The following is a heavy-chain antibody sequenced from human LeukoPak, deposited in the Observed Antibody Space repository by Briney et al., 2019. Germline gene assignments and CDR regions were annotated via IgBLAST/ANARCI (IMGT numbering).Heavy chain of an antibody. D-gene: IGHD2-2*02. V-gene: IGHV1-2*02. Sequence: ASVKVSCKASGYTFTGYYMHWVRQAPGQGLEWMGWINPNSGGTNYAQKFQGRVTMTRDTSISTAYMELSRLRSDDTAVYYCASIGYCGSTSCYTASGSFDYWGQGTLVTVSS. CDR2: INPNSGGT. CDR3: ASIGYCGSTSCYTASGSFDY. CDR1: GYTFTGYY. J-gene: IGHJ4*02.